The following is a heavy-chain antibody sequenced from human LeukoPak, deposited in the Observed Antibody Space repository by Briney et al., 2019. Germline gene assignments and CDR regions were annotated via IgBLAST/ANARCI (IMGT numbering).Heavy chain of an antibody. D-gene: IGHD3-10*01. CDR3: ARGLYYGSGQYYFDY. CDR1: GFTFSSSY. V-gene: IGHV3-64*01. J-gene: IGHJ4*02. CDR2: ISPSGDST. Sequence: GGSLRLFCAASGFTFSSSYMHWVRQAPGKGLEYVSAISPSGDSTYYTNSVKGRFTVSRDNSKNTLFLQVGSLTAEDVAVYYCARGLYYGSGQYYFDYWGQGTLVAVSS.